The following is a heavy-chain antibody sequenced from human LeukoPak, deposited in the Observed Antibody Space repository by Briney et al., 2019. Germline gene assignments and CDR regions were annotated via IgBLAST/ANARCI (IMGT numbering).Heavy chain of an antibody. V-gene: IGHV5-10-1*01. D-gene: IGHD5-24*01. Sequence: GESLKISCKGSGYSFTSYWIGWVRQMPGKGLEWMGRIDPSDSYTKYSPSVQGHVTISADKSISTAYLQWSSLKASDTATYYCSRMTPYKVSFDYWGQGTLVTVSS. J-gene: IGHJ4*02. CDR3: SRMTPYKVSFDY. CDR1: GYSFTSYW. CDR2: IDPSDSYT.